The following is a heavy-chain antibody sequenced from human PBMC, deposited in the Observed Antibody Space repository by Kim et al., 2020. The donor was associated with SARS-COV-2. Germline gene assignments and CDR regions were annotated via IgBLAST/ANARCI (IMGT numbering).Heavy chain of an antibody. Sequence: GGSLRLSCAASGFTFSNPWMSWVRQAPGKGLEWVGRIKSNTDGGTTDYAATVKGRFTISRDDSKNTLYLQMNSLKTEDTAVYYCTTEGYSSGWYEVAFDYGGQGTLDTVSS. CDR1: GFTFSNPW. V-gene: IGHV3-15*01. J-gene: IGHJ4*02. D-gene: IGHD6-19*01. CDR2: IKSNTDGGTT. CDR3: TTEGYSSGWYEVAFDY.